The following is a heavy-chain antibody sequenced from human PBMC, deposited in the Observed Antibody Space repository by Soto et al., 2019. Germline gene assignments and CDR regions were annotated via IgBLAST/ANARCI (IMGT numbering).Heavy chain of an antibody. CDR1: GFTFSDDY. CDR3: ARVRCRGDSCSSTD. J-gene: IGHJ4*02. CDR2: IRNKAISYKT. D-gene: IGHD2-15*01. Sequence: EVQLVESGGGLVQPGGSLRLSCAASGFTFSDDYMDWVRQAPGKGLEWVGRIRNKAISYKTEYAASVKGRFSISRDDSKNSVSLQMNSLKSEDTAVYYCARVRCRGDSCSSTDWGQGTLVAVSS. V-gene: IGHV3-72*01.